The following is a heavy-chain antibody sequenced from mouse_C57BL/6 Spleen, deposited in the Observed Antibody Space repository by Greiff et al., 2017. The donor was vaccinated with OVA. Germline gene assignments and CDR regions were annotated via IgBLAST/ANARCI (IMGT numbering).Heavy chain of an antibody. Sequence: EVKLVESGEGLVKPGGSLKLSCAASGFTFSSYAMSWVRQTPEKRLEWVAYISSGGDYIYYADTVKGRFTISRDNARNTLYLQMSSLKSEDTAMYYCTGYYSNYDAMDYWGQGTSVTVSS. CDR1: GFTFSSYA. CDR2: ISSGGDYI. V-gene: IGHV5-9-1*02. J-gene: IGHJ4*01. D-gene: IGHD2-5*01. CDR3: TGYYSNYDAMDY.